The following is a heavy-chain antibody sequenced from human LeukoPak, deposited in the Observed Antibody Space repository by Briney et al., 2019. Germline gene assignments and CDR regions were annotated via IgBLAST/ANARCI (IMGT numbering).Heavy chain of an antibody. CDR2: VSSGGDTM. J-gene: IGHJ6*02. V-gene: IGHV3-48*01. Sequence: PGGSQRLCCVASGFTFSNDNMNWDRQAPGKGLEWISYVSSGGDTMPYADSVKGRFTISRDNAKNSLYLQMDSLRAEDTAVYYCPRKGLHYNGIDFWGQGTTVTVSS. CDR3: PRKGLHYNGIDF. CDR1: GFTFSNDN.